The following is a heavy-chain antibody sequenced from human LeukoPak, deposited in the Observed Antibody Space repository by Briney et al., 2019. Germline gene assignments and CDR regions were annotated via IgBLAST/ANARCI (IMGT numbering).Heavy chain of an antibody. CDR2: ISGSGGST. V-gene: IGHV3-23*01. D-gene: IGHD5-18*01. J-gene: IGHJ4*02. CDR3: AKTFGLQLWYPKNFDY. CDR1: GFTFSSYA. Sequence: GGSLRLSCAASGFTFSSYAMSWVRQAPRKGREWVSAISGSGGSTYYADSVKGRFPISRENSKNPLYLQMNSLRAEDTAVYYCAKTFGLQLWYPKNFDYWGQGPLVTVSS.